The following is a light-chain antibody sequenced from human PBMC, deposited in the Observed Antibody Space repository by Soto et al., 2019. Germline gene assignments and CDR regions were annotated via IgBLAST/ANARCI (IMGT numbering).Light chain of an antibody. CDR1: QSISSW. V-gene: IGKV1-5*03. CDR3: QQYNNWPWT. J-gene: IGKJ1*01. Sequence: DIQMTQSPSILSASVGDRVTITCRASQSISSWLAWYQQKPGKAPNLLIYKASHLENGVPSRFSGSGSGTEFTLTISSLQSEDFAVYYCQQYNNWPWTFGQGTKVDIK. CDR2: KAS.